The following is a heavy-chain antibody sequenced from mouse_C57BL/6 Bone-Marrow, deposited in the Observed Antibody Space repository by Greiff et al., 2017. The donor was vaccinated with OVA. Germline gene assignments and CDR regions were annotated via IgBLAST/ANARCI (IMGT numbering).Heavy chain of an antibody. J-gene: IGHJ2*01. CDR2: IRNKANGYTT. Sequence: EVKLVESGGGLVQPGGSLSLSCAASGFTFTDYYMSWVRQPPGKALEWLGFIRNKANGYTTEYSASVKGRFTISRDNSQSILYLQMNALRAEDSATYYCARITTVAYFDYWGQGTTLTVSS. CDR3: ARITTVAYFDY. V-gene: IGHV7-3*01. CDR1: GFTFTDYY. D-gene: IGHD1-1*01.